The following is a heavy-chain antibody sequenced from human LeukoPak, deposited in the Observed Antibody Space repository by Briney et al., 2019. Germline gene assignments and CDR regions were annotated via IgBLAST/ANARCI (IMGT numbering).Heavy chain of an antibody. Sequence: GSLRLSCAASGFTFSDYYMSWIRQAPGKGLERVSYISSSSSYTNYADSVKGRFTISRDNAKNSLYLQMNSLRAEDTAVYYCARDLGGYSGYDFDYWGQGTLVTVSS. CDR2: ISSSSSYT. CDR3: ARDLGGYSGYDFDY. J-gene: IGHJ4*02. D-gene: IGHD5-12*01. V-gene: IGHV3-11*06. CDR1: GFTFSDYY.